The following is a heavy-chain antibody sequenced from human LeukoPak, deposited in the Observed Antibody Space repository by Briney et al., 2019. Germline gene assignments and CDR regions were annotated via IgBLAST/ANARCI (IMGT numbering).Heavy chain of an antibody. Sequence: GGSLRLSCAASGFTVSSNYMSWVRQAPGKGLEWVSVIYSGGSTYYADSVKGRFTISRDNSKNTLYLQMNSLRAEDTAVYYCARDYYDSSGYYDYWGQGTLVTVSS. V-gene: IGHV3-66*01. CDR2: IYSGGST. D-gene: IGHD3-22*01. J-gene: IGHJ4*02. CDR1: GFTVSSNY. CDR3: ARDYYDSSGYYDY.